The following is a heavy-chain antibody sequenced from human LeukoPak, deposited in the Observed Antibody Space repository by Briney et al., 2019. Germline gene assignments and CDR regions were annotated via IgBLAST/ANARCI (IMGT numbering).Heavy chain of an antibody. CDR2: ISPSGGST. J-gene: IGHJ4*02. Sequence: ASVKVSCKTSGYTFTSYFIHWVRQAPGQGLEWMGMISPSGGSTSYAQKFQGRVTMTRDTSTSTVYMELSSLRSEDTAVYYCARDSGSYADYWGQGTLVTVSS. D-gene: IGHD1-26*01. CDR3: ARDSGSYADY. CDR1: GYTFTSYF. V-gene: IGHV1-46*01.